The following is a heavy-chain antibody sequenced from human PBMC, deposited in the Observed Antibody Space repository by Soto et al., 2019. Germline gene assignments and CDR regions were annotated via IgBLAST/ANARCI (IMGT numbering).Heavy chain of an antibody. D-gene: IGHD3-16*01. CDR2: LSSRSNAI. V-gene: IGHV3-48*01. J-gene: IGHJ6*03. CDR1: GVTFSSFS. Sequence: EMQLVESGGGLVQPGGSLRLSCAASGVTFSSFSMNWVRQAPGKGLEWLSYLSSRSNAIYYADSVKGRLTISRDNANNALYPQMNRLRAEATAVYYCATAPGGTDLYYDYYVDVWGKGTRVNVSS. CDR3: ATAPGGTDLYYDYYVDV.